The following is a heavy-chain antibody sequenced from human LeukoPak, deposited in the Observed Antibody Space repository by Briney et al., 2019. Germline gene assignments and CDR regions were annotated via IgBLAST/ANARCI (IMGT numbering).Heavy chain of an antibody. V-gene: IGHV3-23*01. Sequence: GGSLRLSCAASGFTFSSYSMSWVRQAPGKGLEWVSAISSSGDSTYYTDSVKGRFTISRDNSKNTLYLQMNSLRAEDTALYYCAKRRESGIGSLCYFDYWGQGTLVTVSS. D-gene: IGHD1-14*01. CDR2: ISSSGDST. J-gene: IGHJ4*02. CDR3: AKRRESGIGSLCYFDY. CDR1: GFTFSSYS.